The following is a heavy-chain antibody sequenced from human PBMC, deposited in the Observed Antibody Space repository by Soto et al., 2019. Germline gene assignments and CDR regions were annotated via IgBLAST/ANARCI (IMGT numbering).Heavy chain of an antibody. CDR1: GFTFNSYS. D-gene: IGHD2-15*01. Sequence: EVQLVESGGGLVKPGGSLRLSCAASGFTFNSYSMNWGRQAPGKGLEWVSSMSRSSRYIYYADSVKGRFTISRDNARNSVYLQMNSLRAEDTAVYYCARDGGVAATLANYFDYWGQGTLVTVSS. V-gene: IGHV3-21*01. CDR3: ARDGGVAATLANYFDY. CDR2: MSRSSRYI. J-gene: IGHJ4*02.